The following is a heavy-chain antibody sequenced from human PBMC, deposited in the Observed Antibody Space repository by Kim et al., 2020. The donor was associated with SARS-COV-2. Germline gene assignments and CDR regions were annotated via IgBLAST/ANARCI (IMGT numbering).Heavy chain of an antibody. CDR2: IKQDGSDK. CDR3: ARGGIGFDY. CDR1: GFTFSGYW. Sequence: GWSLRLSCAASGFTFSGYWMSWVRQAPGKGLEWVANIKQDGSDKYYVDSVKGRFTISRDNAKNSLYLQMNSLRAEDTALYFCARGGIGFDYWGQGTLVTVSS. V-gene: IGHV3-7*01. J-gene: IGHJ4*02. D-gene: IGHD6-13*01.